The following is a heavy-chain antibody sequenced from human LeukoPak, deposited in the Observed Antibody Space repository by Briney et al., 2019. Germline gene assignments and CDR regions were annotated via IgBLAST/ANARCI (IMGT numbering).Heavy chain of an antibody. V-gene: IGHV3-30*02. Sequence: GGSLRLSCAASGFNFSSYGMHWVRQAPGKGPEWVAFMRFDGTIKYHADSVKGRFTISRDSSKNTLYLQMNSLRAEDTAVYYCAKDLARAQNYYDSSGGPWGQGTLVTVSS. CDR1: GFNFSSYG. CDR3: AKDLARAQNYYDSSGGP. CDR2: MRFDGTIK. D-gene: IGHD3-22*01. J-gene: IGHJ5*02.